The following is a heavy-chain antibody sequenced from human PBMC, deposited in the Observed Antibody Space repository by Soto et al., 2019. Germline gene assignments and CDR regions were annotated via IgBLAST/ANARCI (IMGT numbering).Heavy chain of an antibody. D-gene: IGHD4-17*01. CDR1: GGSISSYY. Sequence: QVQLQESGPGLVKPSETLSLTCTVSGGSISSYYWSWIRQPPGKGREGFGYTYYSGSTNYNPSPKSRGTISVDTSKNQFSLKLSSVTAADTAVYYCARHPDYGDYVLFDYWGQGTLVTVSS. J-gene: IGHJ4*02. CDR3: ARHPDYGDYVLFDY. V-gene: IGHV4-59*08. CDR2: TYYSGST.